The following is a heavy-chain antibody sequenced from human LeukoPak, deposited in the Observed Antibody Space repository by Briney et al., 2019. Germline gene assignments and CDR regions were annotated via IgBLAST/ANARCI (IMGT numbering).Heavy chain of an antibody. CDR1: GFTFSRYA. Sequence: GGSLRLSCAASGFTFSRYAMHWVRQAPGKGLEWVAVISYDGSNEYYADSVKGRLTISRDNSRNTLYLQMSSLRADDTAVYYCARDRSSFDLWGQGALVTVSS. CDR2: ISYDGSNE. J-gene: IGHJ4*02. D-gene: IGHD6-13*01. V-gene: IGHV3-30-3*01. CDR3: ARDRSSFDL.